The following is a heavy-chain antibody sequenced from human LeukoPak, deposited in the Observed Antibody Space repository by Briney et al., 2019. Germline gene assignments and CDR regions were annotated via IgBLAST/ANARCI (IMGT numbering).Heavy chain of an antibody. CDR3: ARVSLLAAAGPPDY. J-gene: IGHJ4*02. D-gene: IGHD6-13*01. CDR2: IYDSGST. CDR1: GGSIRSSYYY. Sequence: SETLSLTCTVSGGSIRSSYYYWGWIRQPPGKGLEWIGSIYDSGSTYYNPSLKSRVTISVDTSKNQFSLKLNSVTAADTAVYYCARVSLLAAAGPPDYWGQGTLVTVSS. V-gene: IGHV4-39*01.